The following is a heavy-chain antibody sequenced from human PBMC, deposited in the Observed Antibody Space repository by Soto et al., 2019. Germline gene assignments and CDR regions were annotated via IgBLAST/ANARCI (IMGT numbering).Heavy chain of an antibody. D-gene: IGHD3-9*01. V-gene: IGHV3-21*01. CDR1: GFTFSSYS. CDR3: ASGGTYYDILTGYYLSWFDP. Sequence: PGGSLRLSCAASGFTFSSYSMNWVRQAPGKGLEWVSSISSSSSYIYYADSVKGRFTISRDNAKNSLYLQMNSLRAEDTAVYYCASGGTYYDILTGYYLSWFDPWGQGTLVTVSS. J-gene: IGHJ5*02. CDR2: ISSSSSYI.